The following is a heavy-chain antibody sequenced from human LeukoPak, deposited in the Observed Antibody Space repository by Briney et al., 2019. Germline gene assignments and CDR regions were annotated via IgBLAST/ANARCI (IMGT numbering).Heavy chain of an antibody. D-gene: IGHD3-9*01. CDR2: IKQDGSEK. J-gene: IGHJ4*02. CDR3: ARDKYYDILTGLTDY. Sequence: GGSLRLSCTASGFTFTSYWMTWVRQAPGKGLEWVANIKQDGSEKYYVDSVRGRSTISRDNAKNSLYLQMNSLRAEDTAVYYCARDKYYDILTGLTDYWGQGTLVTVSS. CDR1: GFTFTSYW. V-gene: IGHV3-7*01.